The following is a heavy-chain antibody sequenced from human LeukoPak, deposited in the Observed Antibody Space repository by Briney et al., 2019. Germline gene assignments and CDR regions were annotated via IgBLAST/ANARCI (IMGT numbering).Heavy chain of an antibody. CDR2: IRYDGNNK. J-gene: IGHJ4*02. V-gene: IGHV3-30*02. D-gene: IGHD2-2*01. CDR1: GFTFSSYG. CDR3: AKRFTSPGPFDY. Sequence: GGSLRLSCAASGFTFSSYGMHWVRQAPGKGLEWVAFIRYDGNNKYYADSVKGRFTISRDNSKNTLYLQMNSLRAEDTAVYYCAKRFTSPGPFDYWGQGTLVTVSS.